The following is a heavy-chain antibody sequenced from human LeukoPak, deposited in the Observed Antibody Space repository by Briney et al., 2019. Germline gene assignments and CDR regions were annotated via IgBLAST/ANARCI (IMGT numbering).Heavy chain of an antibody. CDR2: INPNSGGT. V-gene: IGHV1-2*02. CDR1: GYTFTGYY. J-gene: IGHJ4*02. CDR3: ARQIMITFGGVIVKTHYYFDY. D-gene: IGHD3-16*02. Sequence: ASVKVSCKASGYTFTGYYMHWVRQAPGQGLEWMGWINPNSGGTNDAQKFQGRVTMTRDTSISTAYMELSRLRSDDTAVYYCARQIMITFGGVIVKTHYYFDYWGQGTLVTVSS.